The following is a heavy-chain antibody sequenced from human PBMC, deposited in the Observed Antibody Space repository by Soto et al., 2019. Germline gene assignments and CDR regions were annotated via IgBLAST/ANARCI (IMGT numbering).Heavy chain of an antibody. CDR1: GFTFSSYA. CDR3: AKGLGSGSYAATDS. CDR2: ITGSADRT. V-gene: IGHV3-23*01. J-gene: IGHJ5*01. D-gene: IGHD1-26*01. Sequence: EVQLLESGGGLVQPGGSLRLSCAASGFTFSSYALSWVRQAPGKGLEWVSAITGSADRTYYTDSVRGRFTISRDNFKNTLSLEMNRLRDEDTAVYYCAKGLGSGSYAATDSWGQGTLVTVSS.